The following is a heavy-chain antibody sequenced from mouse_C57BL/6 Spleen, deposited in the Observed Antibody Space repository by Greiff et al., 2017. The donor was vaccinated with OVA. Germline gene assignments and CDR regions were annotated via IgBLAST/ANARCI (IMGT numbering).Heavy chain of an antibody. CDR2: IYPGDGDT. D-gene: IGHD2-4*01. V-gene: IGHV1-80*01. CDR1: GYAFSSYW. J-gene: IGHJ1*03. Sequence: VQLQQSGAELVKPGASVKISCKASGYAFSSYWMNWVKQRPGKGLEWIGQIYPGDGDTNYNGKFKGKATLTADKSSSTAYMQLSSLTSEDSAVYYCARRRDYDGYVDVWGTGTTVTVSS. CDR3: ARRRDYDGYVDV.